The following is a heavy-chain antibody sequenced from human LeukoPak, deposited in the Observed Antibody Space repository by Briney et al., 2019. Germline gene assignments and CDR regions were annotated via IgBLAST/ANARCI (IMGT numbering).Heavy chain of an antibody. V-gene: IGHV3-48*02. CDR1: GFTFSDYE. CDR2: ISSGSSTI. D-gene: IGHD3-10*01. J-gene: IGHJ1*01. Sequence: GGSLRLSCAASGFTFSDYEMNWVRQAPGKGLEWVSYISSGSSTIYYADSVKGRFTISRDNAKNSLYLQMNSLRDEDTAVYYCTGFLQVWGQGTLVTVSS. CDR3: TGFLQV.